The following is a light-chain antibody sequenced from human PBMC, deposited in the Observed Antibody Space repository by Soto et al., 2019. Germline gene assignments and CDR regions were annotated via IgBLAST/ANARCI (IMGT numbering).Light chain of an antibody. Sequence: QSALTQPASVSGSPGQSITISCTGTSSDVGGYAYVSWYQHHPGKAPKLLIYEVSQRPSKFSNRFSGSKSGNTASLTISGLQAEDEADYYCRSYTSSNTLGFGTGTKLTVL. V-gene: IGLV2-14*01. J-gene: IGLJ1*01. CDR3: RSYTSSNTLG. CDR1: SSDVGGYAY. CDR2: EVS.